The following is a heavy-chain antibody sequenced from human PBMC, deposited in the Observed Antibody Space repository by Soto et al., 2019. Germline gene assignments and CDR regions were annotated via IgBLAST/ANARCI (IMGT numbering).Heavy chain of an antibody. D-gene: IGHD3-10*01. CDR3: AKGLLWFGELSGFDY. J-gene: IGHJ4*02. CDR2: ISNDGSNK. V-gene: IGHV3-30*18. Sequence: GGSLRLSCAASGFTFSSYGMHWVRQAPGKGLEWVAVISNDGSNKYYADSVKGRFTISRDNSKNTLYLQMNSLRAEDTAVYYCAKGLLWFGELSGFDYWGQGTLVTVSS. CDR1: GFTFSSYG.